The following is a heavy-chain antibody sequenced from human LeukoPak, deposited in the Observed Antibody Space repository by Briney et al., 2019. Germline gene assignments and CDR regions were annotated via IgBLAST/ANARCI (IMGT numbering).Heavy chain of an antibody. V-gene: IGHV4-31*03. CDR3: ARDGSYYAY. D-gene: IGHD1-26*01. CDR1: GTSISSGAYS. J-gene: IGHJ4*02. Sequence: PSETLFLTCTVSGTSISSGAYSWSWVRQHPGKGLEWIAYIYYSGNTYYNPSLKRRVTISVDTSKNQFSLKLSSVTAADTAVYYCARDGSYYAYWGQGTLVTVSS. CDR2: IYYSGNT.